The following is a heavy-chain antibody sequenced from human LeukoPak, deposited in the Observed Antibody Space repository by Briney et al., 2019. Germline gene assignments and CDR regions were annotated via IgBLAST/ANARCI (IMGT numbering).Heavy chain of an antibody. D-gene: IGHD3-22*01. Sequence: GGSLRLSCAASGFTFSSYDMHWVRQATGKGLEWVSAIGTAGDTYYPGSVKGRFTISRENAKNSLYLQMNGLRAGDTAVYYCARGTYYYDSSGYPNFDYWGQGTLVTVSS. CDR2: IGTAGDT. V-gene: IGHV3-13*01. J-gene: IGHJ4*02. CDR1: GFTFSSYD. CDR3: ARGTYYYDSSGYPNFDY.